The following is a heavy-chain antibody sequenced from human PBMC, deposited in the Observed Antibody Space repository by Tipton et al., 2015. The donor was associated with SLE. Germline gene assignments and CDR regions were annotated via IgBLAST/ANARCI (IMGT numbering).Heavy chain of an antibody. J-gene: IGHJ6*02. V-gene: IGHV3-23*01. CDR3: AKWALACSGGSCYLGGPFGIDV. CDR1: GFTFRRYA. Sequence: YLRLSCAASGFTFRRYAMSWVRQAPGKGLEWVSAISGGGRRTYYADSVKGRFTISRDNSKNTLYLQMNSLRDEDTAVYYCAKWALACSGGSCYLGGPFGIDVWGQGTTVTVSS. D-gene: IGHD2-15*01. CDR2: ISGGGRRT.